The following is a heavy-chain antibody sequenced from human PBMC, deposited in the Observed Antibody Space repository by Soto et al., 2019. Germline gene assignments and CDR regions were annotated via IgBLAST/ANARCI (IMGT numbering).Heavy chain of an antibody. CDR1: GFTFSRSG. J-gene: IGHJ5*01. CDR2: IFYDGSRK. CDR3: VREGSDYDGNWFES. Sequence: PGGSLRLSCAASGFTFSRSGMRWVRQAPGKGLEWVAVIFYDGSRKEYAASLRGRFTISRDSSKNMLYLQLNSLRAEDTAMYYCVREGSDYDGNWFESWGQGTLVTVSS. V-gene: IGHV3-33*01. D-gene: IGHD5-12*01.